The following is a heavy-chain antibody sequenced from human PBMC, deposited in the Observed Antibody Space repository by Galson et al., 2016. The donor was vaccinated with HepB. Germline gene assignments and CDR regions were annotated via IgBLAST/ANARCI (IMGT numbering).Heavy chain of an antibody. D-gene: IGHD6-19*01. Sequence: QSGAEVKKPGESLKISCQASGYSFVSYWIGWVRQMPGKGLEWMGIIYPGDSDTRYSPSFQGQVTISADNSISTAYLQWSSLKASDTAMYYCARPGASSGYYGGGNIDDAFDIWGQGTMVTVSS. CDR1: GYSFVSYW. CDR2: IYPGDSDT. V-gene: IGHV5-51*01. CDR3: ARPGASSGYYGGGNIDDAFDI. J-gene: IGHJ3*02.